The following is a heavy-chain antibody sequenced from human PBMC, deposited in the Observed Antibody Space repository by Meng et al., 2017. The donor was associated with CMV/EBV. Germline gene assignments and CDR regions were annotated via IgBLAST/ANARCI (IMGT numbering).Heavy chain of an antibody. CDR3: ARDKAAAWDYYYYGMDV. CDR2: ISSSSSYI. J-gene: IGHJ6*02. CDR1: GFTFSSHS. Sequence: GESLKISCAASGFTFSSHSMNWVRQAPGKGLEWVSSISSSSSYIYYADSVKGRFTISRDNAKNSLYLQMNSLRAEDTAVYYCARDKAAAWDYYYYGMDVWGQGTTVTVSS. V-gene: IGHV3-21*01. D-gene: IGHD6-13*01.